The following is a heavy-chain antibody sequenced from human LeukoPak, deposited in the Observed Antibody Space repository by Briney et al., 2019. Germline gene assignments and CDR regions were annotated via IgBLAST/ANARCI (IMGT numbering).Heavy chain of an antibody. V-gene: IGHV3-30*03. CDR3: ARALGSSWNSSLDS. Sequence: GGSLRLSCAASGFTFSSYVMHWVRQAPGKGLEWVALISYDGSVEKNAASVKGRFTISRDNSKNTLYLQTNSLRTEDTAVYYCARALGSSWNSSLDSWGQGTLVPVSS. CDR2: ISYDGSVE. D-gene: IGHD6-13*01. CDR1: GFTFSSYV. J-gene: IGHJ4*02.